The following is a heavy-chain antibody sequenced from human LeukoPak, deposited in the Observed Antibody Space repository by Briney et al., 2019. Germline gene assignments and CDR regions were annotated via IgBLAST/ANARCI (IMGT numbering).Heavy chain of an antibody. CDR3: ARHTIWSGYYTGAFDY. Sequence: GSLRLSCTVSGGSISSSSYYWGWIRQPPGKGLEWIGSIYYSGSTYYNPSLKSRVTISVDTSKNQFSLKLSSVTAADTAVYYCARHTIWSGYYTGAFDYWGQGTLVTVSS. V-gene: IGHV4-39*01. CDR1: GGSISSSSYY. CDR2: IYYSGST. J-gene: IGHJ4*02. D-gene: IGHD3-3*01.